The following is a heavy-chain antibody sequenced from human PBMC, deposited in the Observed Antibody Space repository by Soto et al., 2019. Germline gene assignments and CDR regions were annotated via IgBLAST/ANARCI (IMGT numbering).Heavy chain of an antibody. V-gene: IGHV1-69*13. CDR3: ARMYYYDRSDYPYFDF. J-gene: IGHJ4*02. CDR2: IIPIFGTA. CDR1: GGTFSSYA. D-gene: IGHD3-22*01. Sequence: ASVKVSCKASGGTFSSYAISWVRQAPGQGLEWMGGIIPIFGTANYAQKFQGRVTITADESTSTAYMELSSLRSEDTAVYYCARMYYYDRSDYPYFDFWGQGTLVTVSS.